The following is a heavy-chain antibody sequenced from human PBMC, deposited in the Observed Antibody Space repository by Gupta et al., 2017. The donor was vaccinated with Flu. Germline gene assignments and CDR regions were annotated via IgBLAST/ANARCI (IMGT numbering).Heavy chain of an antibody. D-gene: IGHD1-20*01. V-gene: IGHV3-30*18. J-gene: IGHJ3*02. CDR1: GFTFSSYG. CDR3: AKDEGRYNWNLKNDAVDM. CDR2: ISYDGSNT. Sequence: VQLVESGGGVVQPGGSLRLSCAASGFTFSSYGMHWVRQAPGRGLEWLTFISYDGSNTYYGDSVKGRFAISRDNSKNTLYLQMNSLRAEDKAVYYCAKDEGRYNWNLKNDAVDMWGQGTMVTVSS.